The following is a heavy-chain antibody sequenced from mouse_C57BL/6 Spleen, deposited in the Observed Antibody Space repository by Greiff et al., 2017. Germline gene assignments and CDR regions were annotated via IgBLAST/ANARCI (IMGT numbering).Heavy chain of an antibody. CDR3: ASGRPDSYYEGFAY. D-gene: IGHD2-12*01. Sequence: VKLVESGPGLVAPSQSLSITCTVSGFSLTSYGVDWVRQSPGKGLEWLGVIWGVGSTNYNSDLKSRLSISKDNSKSQVFLKMNSLRTDDTAMYFYASGRPDSYYEGFAYWGQGTLVTVSA. V-gene: IGHV2-6*01. CDR1: GFSLTSYG. CDR2: IWGVGST. J-gene: IGHJ3*01.